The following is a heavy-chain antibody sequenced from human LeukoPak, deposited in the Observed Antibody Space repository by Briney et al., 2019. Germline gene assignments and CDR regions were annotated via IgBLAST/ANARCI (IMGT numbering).Heavy chain of an antibody. D-gene: IGHD1-26*01. CDR2: IYYSGST. Sequence: PSETLSLTCTVSGGSISSSSYYWGWIRQPPGKGLEWIGSIYYSGSTYYNPSLKSRVTISVDTSKNQFSLKLSSVTAADTAVYYCAIYGEQMYSGSYVWGVYYFDYWGQGTLVTVSS. J-gene: IGHJ4*02. CDR3: AIYGEQMYSGSYVWGVYYFDY. CDR1: GGSISSSSYY. V-gene: IGHV4-39*01.